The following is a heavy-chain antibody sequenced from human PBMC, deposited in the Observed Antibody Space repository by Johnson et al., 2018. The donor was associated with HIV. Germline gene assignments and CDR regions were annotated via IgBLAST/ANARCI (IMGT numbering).Heavy chain of an antibody. CDR3: ARAMTTVSTWAFDI. V-gene: IGHV3-30*02. CDR2: IRYDGSNK. D-gene: IGHD4-17*01. Sequence: QVQLVESGGGVVQPGGSLRLSCAASGFTFSSYGMHWVRQAPGKGLEWVAFIRYDGSNKYYADSVKGRFTISRDNSKNTLYLQMNSLRAEDTAGYYCARAMTTVSTWAFDIWGQGTMVTVSS. J-gene: IGHJ3*02. CDR1: GFTFSSYG.